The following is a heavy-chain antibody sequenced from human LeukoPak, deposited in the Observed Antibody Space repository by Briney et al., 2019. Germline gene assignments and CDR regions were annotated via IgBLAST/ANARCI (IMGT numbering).Heavy chain of an antibody. Sequence: ASVKVSCKASGYTFTSYDINWVRQATGQGLEWMGWMNPNSGNTGYAQKFQGRVTMTRNTSISTAYMELSSLRSEDTAVYYCARVRKPYGRSPRGNWFDPWGQGTLVTVSS. J-gene: IGHJ5*02. CDR1: GYTFTSYD. CDR2: MNPNSGNT. CDR3: ARVRKPYGRSPRGNWFDP. D-gene: IGHD6-6*01. V-gene: IGHV1-8*01.